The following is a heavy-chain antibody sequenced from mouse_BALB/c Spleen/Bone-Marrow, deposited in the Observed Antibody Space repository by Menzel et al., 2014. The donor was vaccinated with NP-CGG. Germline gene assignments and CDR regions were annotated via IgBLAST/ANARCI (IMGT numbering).Heavy chain of an antibody. V-gene: IGHV4-1*02. CDR2: IDPDSSTI. D-gene: IGHD1-2*01. CDR3: ARLHYYGYGDY. Sequence: EVKLQESGGGLVQPGGSLKLSCAASGFDFSRYWMSWVRQAPGKGLEWIGEIDPDSSTINYTPSLKDKFIISRDNAKNTLYLQMSKVRSENTALYYCARLHYYGYGDYWGQGTTLTVSS. J-gene: IGHJ2*01. CDR1: GFDFSRYW.